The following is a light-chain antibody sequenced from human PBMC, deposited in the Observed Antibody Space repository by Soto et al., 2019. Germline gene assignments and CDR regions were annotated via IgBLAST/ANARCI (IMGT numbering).Light chain of an antibody. CDR3: QQYNSYWT. CDR1: QTLSSN. Sequence: EIVMTQSPATLSVSPGERATLSCRASQTLSSNLAWYQQKPGQAPRLLMHGAFNRAAGIPARFSGSGSGTDFTLTISSLEPEDFATYYCQQYNSYWTFGQGTKVDIK. J-gene: IGKJ1*01. CDR2: GAF. V-gene: IGKV3D-15*01.